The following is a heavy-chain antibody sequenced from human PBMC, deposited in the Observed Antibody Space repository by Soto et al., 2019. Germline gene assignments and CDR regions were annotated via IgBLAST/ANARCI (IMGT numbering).Heavy chain of an antibody. Sequence: EVQLVESGGGLVEPGGSLRLYCAASGFTFSSYSMTWVRQAPGRGREWVSYISRSSSTIYYADSVKGRFTSSRDNGKSSQYLEMKSRRAEDTAVYYCTRVICSGHSDCWGQGTLFTVSS. CDR2: ISRSSSTI. J-gene: IGHJ4*02. CDR3: TRVICSGHSDC. V-gene: IGHV3-48*01. CDR1: GFTFSSYS. D-gene: IGHD6-19*01.